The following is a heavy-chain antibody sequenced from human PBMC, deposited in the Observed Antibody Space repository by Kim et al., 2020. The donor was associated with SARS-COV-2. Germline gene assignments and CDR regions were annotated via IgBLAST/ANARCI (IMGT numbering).Heavy chain of an antibody. CDR1: GFTFNDYA. J-gene: IGHJ4*01. CDR3: AKGRGGGCYSDLDY. Sequence: GGSLRLSCAASGFTFNDYAMSWVRQAPGKGLEWVAAVSGSGGSTSYYADSVKGRLTISRDNSKNTLYLQMNRLRAEDTAVYYGAKGRGGGCYSDLDYWG. D-gene: IGHD2-15*01. V-gene: IGHV3-23*01. CDR2: VSGSGGSTS.